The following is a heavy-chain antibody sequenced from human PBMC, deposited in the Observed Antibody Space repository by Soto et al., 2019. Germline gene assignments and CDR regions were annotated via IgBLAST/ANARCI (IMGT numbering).Heavy chain of an antibody. V-gene: IGHV3-48*02. J-gene: IGHJ4*02. CDR1: KFTFSDYA. D-gene: IGHD6-13*01. CDR2: ISSSSGTI. Sequence: PGGSLRLSCEASKFTFSDYAMNWVRQAPGKGLEWLSYISSSSGTIYYTDSVKGRFTIARDNAKNSLYLQMNSLRDEDTAVYFCTRLAEPNSDRNYFDQWGQGTLVTVSS. CDR3: TRLAEPNSDRNYFDQ.